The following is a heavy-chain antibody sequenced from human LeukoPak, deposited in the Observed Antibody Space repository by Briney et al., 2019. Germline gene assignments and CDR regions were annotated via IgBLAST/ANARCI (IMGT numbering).Heavy chain of an antibody. CDR2: ISGSGGST. CDR1: GLTFSSYA. D-gene: IGHD2-2*01. CDR3: ARGCCSSNSCPTVY. V-gene: IGHV3-23*01. J-gene: IGHJ4*02. Sequence: GGSLRLSCAASGLTFSSYAMSWVRQAPGKGLEWVSAISGSGGSTYYADSVKGRFTISRDNSKNALYLQMNSLRAEDTAVYYCARGCCSSNSCPTVYWGQGTLVTVSS.